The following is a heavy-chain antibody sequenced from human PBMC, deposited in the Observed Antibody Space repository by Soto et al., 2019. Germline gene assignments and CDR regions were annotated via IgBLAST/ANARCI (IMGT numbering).Heavy chain of an antibody. V-gene: IGHV5-51*01. Sequence: PGESLKISCKGSGYSFTSYWIGWVRQMPVKGLEWMGIIYPGDSDTRYSPSFQGQVTISADKSISTAYLQWSSLKASDTAMYYCARHCSGGSCYSQGGDYYYYMDVWGKGTTVTVSS. CDR1: GYSFTSYW. J-gene: IGHJ6*03. CDR3: ARHCSGGSCYSQGGDYYYYMDV. D-gene: IGHD2-15*01. CDR2: IYPGDSDT.